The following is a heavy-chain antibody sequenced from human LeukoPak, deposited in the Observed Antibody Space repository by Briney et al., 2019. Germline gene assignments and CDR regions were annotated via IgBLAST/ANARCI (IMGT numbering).Heavy chain of an antibody. CDR2: ILNDGTWE. J-gene: IGHJ5*01. V-gene: IGHV3-30*02. CDR1: GFTYSDYG. D-gene: IGHD3-16*01. Sequence: GGSLTLSCAASGFTYSDYGMHWVRQAPGRGLEWVAFILNDGTWEYYPDSVKGRLTISRDNSRSTLYLQMNSVRLEDTAIYYCVKGGSISHNWFDSWGQGTLVTVSS. CDR3: VKGGSISHNWFDS.